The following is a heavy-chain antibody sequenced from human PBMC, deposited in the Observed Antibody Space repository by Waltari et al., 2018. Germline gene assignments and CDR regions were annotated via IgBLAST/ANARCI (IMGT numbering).Heavy chain of an antibody. CDR1: GYTFSDHG. Sequence: QVQLVQSGAEVKEPGASVKVSCRGSGYTFSDHGISWVRQARGQGLEWMGWISVYNGKATYVQKGQRRVTMTTDTSTSTAYWELRSLRLDDTALYDCAIYPLQKGEWGQGTLVTVSS. J-gene: IGHJ4*02. CDR2: ISVYNGKA. V-gene: IGHV1-18*04. D-gene: IGHD1-26*01. CDR3: AIYPLQKGE.